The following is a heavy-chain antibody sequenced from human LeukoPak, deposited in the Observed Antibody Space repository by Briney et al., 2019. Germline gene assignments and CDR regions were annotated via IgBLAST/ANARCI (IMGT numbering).Heavy chain of an antibody. CDR1: GGSISNYY. CDR2: IYTSGTT. Sequence: SETLSLTCTVSGGSISNYYWSWIRQPAGKGLEWIGRIYTSGTTHYNPSLKSRVTMSVDTSKNQFSLNLSSVTAADTAVYYCARDWSMGDAFDIWGQGTMVTVSS. J-gene: IGHJ3*02. D-gene: IGHD2/OR15-2a*01. V-gene: IGHV4-4*07. CDR3: ARDWSMGDAFDI.